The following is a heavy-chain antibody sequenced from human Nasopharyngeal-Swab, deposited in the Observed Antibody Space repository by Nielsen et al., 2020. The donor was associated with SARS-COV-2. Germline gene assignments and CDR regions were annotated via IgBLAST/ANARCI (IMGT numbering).Heavy chain of an antibody. CDR2: IYYSGST. J-gene: IGHJ2*01. D-gene: IGHD3-22*01. Sequence: WIRQPPGKGLEWIGYIYYSGSTKYNPSLKSRVTISVDTSKNQFSLKLSSVTAADTAVYYCARVGAYYYDSSGQKHWYFDLWGRGTRVTVSS. V-gene: IGHV4-59*01. CDR3: ARVGAYYYDSSGQKHWYFDL.